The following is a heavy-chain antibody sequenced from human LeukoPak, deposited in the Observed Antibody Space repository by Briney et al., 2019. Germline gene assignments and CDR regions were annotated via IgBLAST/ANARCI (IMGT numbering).Heavy chain of an antibody. CDR3: ARHGPDGGDYKPFDY. J-gene: IGHJ4*02. Sequence: GESLKISCQASGYSFTSYWLGWVRQTPEKGLELIGILYPDDSRTRYSPSFQGQVTISADKSISTAYLQWSSLKASDTAMYYCARHGPDGGDYKPFDYWGQGTLVTVSS. CDR2: LYPDDSRT. V-gene: IGHV5-51*01. CDR1: GYSFTSYW. D-gene: IGHD4-17*01.